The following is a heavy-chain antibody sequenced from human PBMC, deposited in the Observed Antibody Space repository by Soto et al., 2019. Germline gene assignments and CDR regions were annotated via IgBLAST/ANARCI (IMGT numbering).Heavy chain of an antibody. CDR1: GYTFTSYY. J-gene: IGHJ4*02. V-gene: IGHV1-46*01. CDR2: INPSGGST. CDR3: ARDSGYSYGYRHFDY. Sequence: ASVKVPCKASGYTFTSYYMHWVRQAPGQGLEWMGIINPSGGSTSYAQKFQGRVTMTRDTSTSTVYMELSSLRSEDTAVYYCARDSGYSYGYRHFDYWGQGTLVTVSS. D-gene: IGHD5-18*01.